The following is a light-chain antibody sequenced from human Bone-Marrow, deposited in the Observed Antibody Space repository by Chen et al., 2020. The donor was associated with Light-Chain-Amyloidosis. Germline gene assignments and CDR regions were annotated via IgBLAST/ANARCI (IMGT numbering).Light chain of an antibody. V-gene: IGLV3-21*02. J-gene: IGLJ3*02. CDR3: QVWDRSSDRPV. CDR2: DDS. CDR1: NIGSTS. Sequence: SYVLTQPSSDSVAPVQTATIVCGGNNIGSTSVHWYQQTPGQAPLLVVYDDSDRPSGIPERLSGSNSGNTATLTISRVEAGDEADYYCQVWDRSSDRPVFGGGTKLTVL.